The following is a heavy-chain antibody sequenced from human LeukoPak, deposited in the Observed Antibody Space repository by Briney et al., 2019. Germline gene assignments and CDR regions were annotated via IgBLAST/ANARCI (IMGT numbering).Heavy chain of an antibody. CDR3: ARDPSLDYGDYPDAFDI. CDR2: INSDGSST. CDR1: GFTFSSYW. D-gene: IGHD4-17*01. Sequence: GGSLGLSCAASGFTFSSYWMHWVRQAPGKGLVWVSRINSDGSSTSYADSVKGRFTISRDNAKNTLYLQMNSLRAEDTAVYYCARDPSLDYGDYPDAFDIWGQGTMVTVSS. V-gene: IGHV3-74*01. J-gene: IGHJ3*02.